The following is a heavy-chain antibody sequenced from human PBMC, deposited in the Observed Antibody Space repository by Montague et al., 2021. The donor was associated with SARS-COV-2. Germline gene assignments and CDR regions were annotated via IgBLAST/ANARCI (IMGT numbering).Heavy chain of an antibody. CDR1: GFTFSDYG. CDR2: ISASTNII. Sequence: SLRLSCAASGFTFSDYGVNWVRQAPGKGLEWLSYISASTNIIYYADSVKGRFTISRDNSRNSLYLQMNSLRADDTAVYYCAKDLVLRAARPDSLDVWGQGTVVSVSS. J-gene: IGHJ3*01. D-gene: IGHD6-6*01. V-gene: IGHV3-48*01. CDR3: AKDLVLRAARPDSLDV.